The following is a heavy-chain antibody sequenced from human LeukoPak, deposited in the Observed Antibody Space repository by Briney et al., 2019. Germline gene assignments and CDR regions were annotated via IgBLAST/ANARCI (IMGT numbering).Heavy chain of an antibody. D-gene: IGHD4-11*01. V-gene: IGHV4-34*01. CDR3: ARGNLWDYRRYYYYMDV. CDR2: INHSGST. CDR1: GGSFSGYY. Sequence: PSETLSLTCAVYGGSFSGYYWSWIRQPPGKGLEWIGEINHSGSTNYNPSLKSRVTISVDTSKNQFSLKLSSMTAADTAVYYCARGNLWDYRRYYYYMDVWGKGTTVTVSS. J-gene: IGHJ6*03.